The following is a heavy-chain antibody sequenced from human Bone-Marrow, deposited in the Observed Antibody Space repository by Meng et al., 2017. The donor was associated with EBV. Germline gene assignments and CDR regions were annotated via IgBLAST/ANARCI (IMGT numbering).Heavy chain of an antibody. Sequence: EVQLLELXGGLVQPGGSLRLSCTASGFAFSNYIMTWVRQAPGNGLGWVSAISDTGGSAFYADSVRGRFTISRDNSKNTLYLQMNSLRVEDTAIYYCAKDKIFDYRGQGTLVTVSS. CDR1: GFAFSNYI. CDR3: AKDKIFDY. CDR2: ISDTGGSA. J-gene: IGHJ4*02. V-gene: IGHV3-23*01.